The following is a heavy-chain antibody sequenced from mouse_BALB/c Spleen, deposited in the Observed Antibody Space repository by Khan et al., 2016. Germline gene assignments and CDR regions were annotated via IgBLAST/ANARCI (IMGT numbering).Heavy chain of an antibody. D-gene: IGHD2-3*01. CDR2: IIYSGST. V-gene: IGHV3-2*02. CDR1: GYSITSDYA. CDR3: ASDGPNYAMDY. Sequence: EVQLQESGPGLMKPSQSLSLTCTVTGYSITSDYAWNWIRQFPGNKLEWMGYIIYSGSTTYTPSLKSRISITRDTSKNQFFLQLNSVTIEDTATYYCASDGPNYAMDYWGQGTSVTVSS. J-gene: IGHJ4*01.